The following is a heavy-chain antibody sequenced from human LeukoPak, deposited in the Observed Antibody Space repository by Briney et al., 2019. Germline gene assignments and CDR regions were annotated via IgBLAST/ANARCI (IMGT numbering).Heavy chain of an antibody. CDR1: GYSFTSYW. V-gene: IGHV5-51*01. CDR2: IYPGDSDT. J-gene: IGHJ5*02. D-gene: IGHD3-9*01. CDR3: ARLRLKDILTGYFGRENWFDP. Sequence: GESLKISCKGSGYSFTSYWIGWVRQMPGKGLEWMGIIYPGDSDTRYSPSFQGQVTISADKSISTAYLQWSSLKASDTAMYYCARLRLKDILTGYFGRENWFDPWGQGTLVTVSS.